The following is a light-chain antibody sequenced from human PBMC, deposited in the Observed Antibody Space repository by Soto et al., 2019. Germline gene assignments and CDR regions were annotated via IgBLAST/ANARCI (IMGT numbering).Light chain of an antibody. CDR3: QKYYSTPLT. CDR2: DAS. V-gene: IGKV1-5*01. CDR1: QSISSW. J-gene: IGKJ4*01. Sequence: TRTAQCSFTLSASVAARVTIPCRASQSISSWLAWYQQKPGKAPKLLIYDASSLESGVPSRFSGSGSGTEFTLTISSLQPDDFATYYCQKYYSTPLTFAGGTKVDIK.